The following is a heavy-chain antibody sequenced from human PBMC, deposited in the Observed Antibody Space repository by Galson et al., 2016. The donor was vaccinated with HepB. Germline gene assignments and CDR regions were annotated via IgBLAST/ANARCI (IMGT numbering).Heavy chain of an antibody. Sequence: SVKVSCKASGYTFTSYYVHWVRRAPGQGLEWMGMINPSGGSTTYAQKFQDRVTLTRDTSTSTVYMQLSRLKSEDTAMYYCARDNTGWYEGDYWGQGTLVTVS. CDR1: GYTFTSYY. D-gene: IGHD6-19*01. J-gene: IGHJ4*02. CDR2: INPSGGST. CDR3: ARDNTGWYEGDY. V-gene: IGHV1-46*01.